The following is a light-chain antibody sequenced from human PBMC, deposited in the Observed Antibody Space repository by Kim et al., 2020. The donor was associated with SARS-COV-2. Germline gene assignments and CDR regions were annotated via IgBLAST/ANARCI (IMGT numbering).Light chain of an antibody. CDR2: DAS. J-gene: IGKJ1*01. CDR1: QSISRW. CDR3: QQYNSEST. Sequence: DIQMTQSPTTLSASVGDRVIITCRASQSISRWVAWYQQKPGKAPKLLIYDASSLQSGVPLRFSGSGSGTDFTLTITSLQPDDFATYYCQQYNSESTCGQGTKVDIK. V-gene: IGKV1-5*01.